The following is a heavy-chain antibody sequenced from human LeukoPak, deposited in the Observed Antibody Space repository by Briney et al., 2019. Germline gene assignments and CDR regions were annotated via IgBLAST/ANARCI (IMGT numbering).Heavy chain of an antibody. CDR3: ARGPPTIYYYYYMDV. CDR2: ISSSGSTI. D-gene: IGHD5-24*01. Sequence: PGGSLRLSCAASGFTFSSYEMNWVRQAPGKGLEWVSYISSSGSTIYYADSVKGRFTISRDNAKNSLYLQMNSLRAEDTAVYYCARGPPTIYYYYYMDVWGKGSTVTVSS. V-gene: IGHV3-48*03. CDR1: GFTFSSYE. J-gene: IGHJ6*03.